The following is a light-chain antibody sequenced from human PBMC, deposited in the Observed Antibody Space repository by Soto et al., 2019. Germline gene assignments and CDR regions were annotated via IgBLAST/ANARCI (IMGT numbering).Light chain of an antibody. CDR2: DVS. CDR1: SSDVGSSNY. CDR3: SSYTSSNTYV. J-gene: IGLJ1*01. V-gene: IGLV2-14*03. Sequence: QSVLTQPASVSGSPGQSLTISCTGTSSDVGSSNYVSWYQHHPGKVPQLMIYDVSNRPSGVSNRFSGSKSGNTASLTISGLQAEDEADYYCSSYTSSNTYVFGTGTKVTVL.